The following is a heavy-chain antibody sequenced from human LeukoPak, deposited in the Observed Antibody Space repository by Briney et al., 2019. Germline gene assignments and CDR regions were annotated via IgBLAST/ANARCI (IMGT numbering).Heavy chain of an antibody. J-gene: IGHJ4*02. CDR3: ARHREYSSSWYPGARYFDS. CDR1: GGSISSYY. CDR2: IYYSGST. V-gene: IGHV4-59*01. D-gene: IGHD6-13*01. Sequence: KPSETLSLTCTVSGGSISSYYWSWIRQPPGKGLEWIGYIYYSGSTNYNPSLKSRVTISVDTSKNQFSLKLSSVTAADTAVYYCARHREYSSSWYPGARYFDSWGQGTLVTVSS.